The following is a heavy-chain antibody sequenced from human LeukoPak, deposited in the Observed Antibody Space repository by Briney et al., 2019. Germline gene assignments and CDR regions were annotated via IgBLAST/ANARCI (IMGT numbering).Heavy chain of an antibody. V-gene: IGHV6-1*01. CDR3: ARVGATTAGLNDAFDI. J-gene: IGHJ3*02. Sequence: SQTLSLTCAISGDSVSSNSAAWNWIRQSPSRGLEWLGRTYYRSKWYNDYAVSVKSRITINPDTSKDQFSLQLNSVTPEDTAVYYCARVGATTAGLNDAFDIWGQGTMVTVSS. CDR2: TYYRSKWYN. D-gene: IGHD1-14*01. CDR1: GDSVSSNSAA.